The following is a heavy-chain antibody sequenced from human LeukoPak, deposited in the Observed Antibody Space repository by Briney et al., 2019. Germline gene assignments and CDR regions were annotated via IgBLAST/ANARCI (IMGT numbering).Heavy chain of an antibody. D-gene: IGHD6-6*01. CDR3: ARDVYSSSSLDY. Sequence: ASVKVSCKASGYTFTGYYMHWVRQAPGQGLEWMGWINPNSGGTNYAQKFQGRATMTRDTSISTAYMELSRLRSDDTAVYYCARDVYSSSSLDYWGQGTLVTVSS. CDR1: GYTFTGYY. V-gene: IGHV1-2*02. J-gene: IGHJ4*02. CDR2: INPNSGGT.